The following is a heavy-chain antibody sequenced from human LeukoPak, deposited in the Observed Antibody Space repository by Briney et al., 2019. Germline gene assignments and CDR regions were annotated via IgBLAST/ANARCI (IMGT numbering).Heavy chain of an antibody. Sequence: SETLSLTCTVFGGSISSSSYYWGWIRQPPGKGLEWIGSIYYSGSTYYNPSLKSRVTISVDTSKNQFSLKLSSVTAADTAVYYCARGFSDYDYGCTYWGQGTLVTVSS. V-gene: IGHV4-39*01. CDR1: GGSISSSSYY. CDR2: IYYSGST. CDR3: ARGFSDYDYGCTY. D-gene: IGHD5-12*01. J-gene: IGHJ4*02.